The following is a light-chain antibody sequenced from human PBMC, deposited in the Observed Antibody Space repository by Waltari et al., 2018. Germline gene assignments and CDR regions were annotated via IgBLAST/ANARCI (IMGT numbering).Light chain of an antibody. CDR2: KDS. CDR3: YSAADNMGV. J-gene: IGLJ2*01. CDR1: VLAKQY. V-gene: IGLV3-27*01. Sequence: SYELTQPSSVSVSPGQTARITCPGDVLAKQYARWFQQKPGQAPVLVIYKDSERPSGLPERFSGSSSGTTVTLTISGAQVEDEADYYCYSAADNMGVFGGGTKLTVL.